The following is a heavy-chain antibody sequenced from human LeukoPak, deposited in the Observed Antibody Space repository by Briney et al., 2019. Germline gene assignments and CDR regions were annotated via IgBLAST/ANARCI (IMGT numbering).Heavy chain of an antibody. Sequence: ASVKVSCKASGYTFTSYYMHWVRQAPGQGLEWMGIINPSGGSTSYAQKFQGRVTMTRDTSTSTVYMELSSLRSEDTAVYYCARVGYYDSSGYYYSGYAFDIWGQGTMVTVSS. CDR1: GYTFTSYY. CDR3: ARVGYYDSSGYYYSGYAFDI. CDR2: INPSGGST. D-gene: IGHD3-22*01. J-gene: IGHJ3*02. V-gene: IGHV1-46*01.